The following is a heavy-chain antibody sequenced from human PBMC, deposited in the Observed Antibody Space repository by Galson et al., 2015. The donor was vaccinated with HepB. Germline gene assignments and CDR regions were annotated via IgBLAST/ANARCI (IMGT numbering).Heavy chain of an antibody. D-gene: IGHD6-13*01. V-gene: IGHV4-59*01. CDR2: IYYSGST. J-gene: IGHJ5*02. CDR3: ARGEIVGSRWYRGRNWFDP. CDR1: GGSISSYY. Sequence: TLSLTCTVSGGSISSYYWSWIRQPPGKGLEWIGYIYYSGSTNYNPSLKSRVTISVDTSKNQFSLKLSSVTAADTAVYYCARGEIVGSRWYRGRNWFDPWGQGTLVTVSS.